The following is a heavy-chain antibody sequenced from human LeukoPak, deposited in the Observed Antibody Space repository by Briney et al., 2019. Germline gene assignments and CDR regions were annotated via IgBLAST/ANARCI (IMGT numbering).Heavy chain of an antibody. CDR1: GFTVSNNY. Sequence: GGSLRLSCAASGFTVSNNYMRWVRQAPGKGLEWVSLIYSGGNTYYADSVKGRFTISRDNSKNTLHLQMSSLRAEDTAVYYCARDAGGSSSSVYGLDAWGQGTTVTVSS. D-gene: IGHD6-13*01. V-gene: IGHV3-66*01. J-gene: IGHJ6*02. CDR3: ARDAGGSSSSVYGLDA. CDR2: IYSGGNT.